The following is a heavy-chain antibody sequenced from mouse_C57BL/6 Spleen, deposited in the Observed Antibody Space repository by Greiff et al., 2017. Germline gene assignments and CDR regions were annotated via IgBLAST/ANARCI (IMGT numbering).Heavy chain of an antibody. J-gene: IGHJ3*01. V-gene: IGHV1-26*01. D-gene: IGHD1-1*01. CDR3: AREGDYGFAY. CDR1: GYTFTDYY. CDR2: INPNNGGT. Sequence: VQLQQSGPELVKPGASVKISCKASGYTFTDYYMHWVKQSHGKSLEWIGDINPNNGGTSYNQKFKGKATLTVDKSSSTAYMELRSLTSEDSAVYYCAREGDYGFAYWGQGTLVTVSA.